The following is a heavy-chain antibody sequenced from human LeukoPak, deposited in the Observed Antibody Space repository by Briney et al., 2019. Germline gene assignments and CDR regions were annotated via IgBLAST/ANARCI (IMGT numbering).Heavy chain of an antibody. CDR2: IYYSGNT. V-gene: IGHV4-39*02. CDR1: GVSISSSNSY. Sequence: SETLSLTCTVSGVSISSSNSYWGWIRQPPGKGLEWIGSIYYSGNTYYNASLKSQVSISIDTSKNQFSLKLTSVTAADTAVYYCARETSQKGAHYMDVWGKGTTVTISS. D-gene: IGHD3-16*01. J-gene: IGHJ6*03. CDR3: ARETSQKGAHYMDV.